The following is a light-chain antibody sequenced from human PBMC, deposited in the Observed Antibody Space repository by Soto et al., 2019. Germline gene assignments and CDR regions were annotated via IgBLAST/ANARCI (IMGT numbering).Light chain of an antibody. CDR2: KAS. CDR1: QSISVW. V-gene: IGKV1-5*03. Sequence: DIQMTQSPSTLSASVGDRVTITCRASQSISVWLAWYQQKAGKAPNLLIYKASRLESGVPSRFSGSGSGTEFTLTISCLQPDDFATYYCQQYNSYSPLTFGGGTKVDIK. CDR3: QQYNSYSPLT. J-gene: IGKJ4*01.